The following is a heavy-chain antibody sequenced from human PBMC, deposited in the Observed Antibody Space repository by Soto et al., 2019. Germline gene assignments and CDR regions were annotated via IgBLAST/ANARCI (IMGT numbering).Heavy chain of an antibody. CDR3: AKSGYDYIWGRPYYFDY. J-gene: IGHJ4*02. V-gene: IGHV3-9*01. CDR2: ISWNSGSI. D-gene: IGHD3-16*01. CDR1: GFTFDDYA. Sequence: DVQLVESGGGLVQPGRSLRLSCAASGFTFDDYAMHWVRQAPGKGLEWVSGISWNSGSIGYADSVKGRFTISRDNAKNSLYLQMNSLRAEDTALYYCAKSGYDYIWGRPYYFDYWGQGTLVTVSS.